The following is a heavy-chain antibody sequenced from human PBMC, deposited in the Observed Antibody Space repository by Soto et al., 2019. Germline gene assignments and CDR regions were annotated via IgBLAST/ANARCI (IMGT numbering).Heavy chain of an antibody. V-gene: IGHV3-30-3*01. Sequence: GGSLRLSCAGTGFTFDSYAVHWVRQAPGKGLEWVAVISYGGSNAYYADSVRGRFTISRDNSKNTVFMQMTSLRTSDTAVYYCAKDRRPYRASGYYGLDVCGRGTWVTVSS. CDR2: ISYGGSNA. CDR3: AKDRRPYRASGYYGLDV. CDR1: GFTFDSYA. J-gene: IGHJ6*02.